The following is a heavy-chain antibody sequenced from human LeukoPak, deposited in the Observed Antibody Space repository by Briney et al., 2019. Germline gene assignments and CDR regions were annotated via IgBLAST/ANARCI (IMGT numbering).Heavy chain of an antibody. D-gene: IGHD5-24*01. CDR3: TKDSHTNSDGYNSFDY. V-gene: IGHV3-33*06. CDR1: GFTFSSYG. J-gene: IGHJ4*02. CDR2: IWYDGSNK. Sequence: GGSLRLSCAASGFTFSSYGMHWVRQAPGKGLAWVAVIWYDGSNKYYADSVKGRFTISRDNSKNPLYLQMNSLRAEDTAVYYCTKDSHTNSDGYNSFDYWGQGTLVTVSS.